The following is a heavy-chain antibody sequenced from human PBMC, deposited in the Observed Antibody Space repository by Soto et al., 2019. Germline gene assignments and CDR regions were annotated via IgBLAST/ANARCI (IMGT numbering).Heavy chain of an antibody. CDR1: GYAFTTYG. CDR3: ARGRDGDY. CDR2: ISAHNGNT. J-gene: IGHJ4*02. V-gene: IGHV1-18*01. D-gene: IGHD6-6*01. Sequence: QVHLVQSGAEVKKPGASVKVSCKGSGYAFTTYGITWVRQAPGQGLEWMGWISAHNGNTNYAQKLQGRVTVTRDTSTSTADMELMSLRSDDTAVYYCARGRDGDYWGQGALVTVSS.